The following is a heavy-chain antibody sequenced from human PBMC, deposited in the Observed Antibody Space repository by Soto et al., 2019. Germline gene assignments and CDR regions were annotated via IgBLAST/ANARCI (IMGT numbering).Heavy chain of an antibody. D-gene: IGHD6-19*01. CDR1: LGSISSGGYY. V-gene: IGHV4-31*03. J-gene: IGHJ4*02. Sequence: PTETLALTCTVSLGSISSGGYYGSWLRQHPWKGLEWIGYIYYSGSTYYNPSLKSRVAISVDTAKNQFSLKLSSVTAADTALYYGARLGWSSCCYHVEYWVQGTLVTVS. CDR2: IYYSGST. CDR3: ARLGWSSCCYHVEY.